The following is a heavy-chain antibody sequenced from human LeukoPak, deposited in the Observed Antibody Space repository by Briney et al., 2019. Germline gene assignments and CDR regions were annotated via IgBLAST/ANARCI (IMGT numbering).Heavy chain of an antibody. CDR2: IKQDGSQQ. D-gene: IGHD6-6*01. V-gene: IGHV3-7*01. CDR3: SNGIYSSSY. Sequence: GGSLRLSCVASGFNFTRYWMAWLRQAPGKGLEWVANIKQDGSQQYYLDSVEGRFTISRDNAEDSLYLQMNNVRAEDTAVYYCSNGIYSSSYWGQGTLVTVSS. CDR1: GFNFTRYW. J-gene: IGHJ4*02.